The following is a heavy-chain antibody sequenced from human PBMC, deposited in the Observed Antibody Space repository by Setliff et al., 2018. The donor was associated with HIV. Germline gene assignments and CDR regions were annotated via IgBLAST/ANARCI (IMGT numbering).Heavy chain of an antibody. D-gene: IGHD2-15*01. CDR1: GFTFSSYA. Sequence: PGGSLRLSCAASGFTFSSYAMHWVRQAPGKGLEWVAVISYDGSNKYYADSVRGRLTISRENSKNTLNLQMSSLRGEDTAVYYCARDGISGGAYPPYYFDYWGHGTLVTVSS. V-gene: IGHV3-30*04. J-gene: IGHJ4*01. CDR2: ISYDGSNK. CDR3: ARDGISGGAYPPYYFDY.